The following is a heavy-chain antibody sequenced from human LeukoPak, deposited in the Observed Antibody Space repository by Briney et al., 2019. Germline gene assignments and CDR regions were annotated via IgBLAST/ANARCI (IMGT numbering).Heavy chain of an antibody. CDR3: ARVRDFSRSPFDWFDP. V-gene: IGHV1-2*02. Sequence: GASVKVSCKASGYTFTGYHMHWVRQAPGQGLEWMGWINPNSGGTNYAQKFQGRVTMTRDTSISTAYMELSRLRSDDTAVYYCARVRDFSRSPFDWFDPWGQGTLVTVSS. CDR2: INPNSGGT. J-gene: IGHJ5*02. CDR1: GYTFTGYH. D-gene: IGHD6-6*01.